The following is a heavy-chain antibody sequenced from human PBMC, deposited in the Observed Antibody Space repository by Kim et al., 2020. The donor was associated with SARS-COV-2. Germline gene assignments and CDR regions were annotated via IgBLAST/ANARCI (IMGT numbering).Heavy chain of an antibody. V-gene: IGHV4-59*01. CDR1: GGPMSNYY. CDR2: VYHSGRI. J-gene: IGHJ6*02. D-gene: IGHD5-18*01. CDR3: TRGTAMVNGYYHGMGV. Sequence: SETLSLTCSVSGGPMSNYYWSWIRQPPGKGLEWIGNVYHSGRINYNPSLKSRVTISLDTSKKKFSLNLTSVIVADTAVYFCTRGTAMVNGYYHGMGVWG.